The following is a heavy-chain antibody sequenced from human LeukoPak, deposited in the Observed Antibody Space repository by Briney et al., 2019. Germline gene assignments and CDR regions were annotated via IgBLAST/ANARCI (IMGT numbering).Heavy chain of an antibody. CDR1: GGSFSGYY. D-gene: IGHD4-17*01. J-gene: IGHJ4*02. V-gene: IGHV4-34*01. CDR2: INHSGST. CDR3: ARGGYGDDY. Sequence: PSETLSLTCAVYGGSFSGYYWSWIRQPPGKGLEWIGEINHSGSTNYNPSLKSRVTISVDTSKNQFSLQLSSVTAADTAVYYCARGGYGDDYWGQGTLVTVSS.